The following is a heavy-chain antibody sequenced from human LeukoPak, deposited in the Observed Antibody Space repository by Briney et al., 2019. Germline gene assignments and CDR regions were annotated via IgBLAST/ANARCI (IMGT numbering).Heavy chain of an antibody. V-gene: IGHV1-18*01. Sequence: ASVKVSCKASGYSFTSYGISCVRQAPGQGLEWMGWISAYNGNTHYEQKLQGRFTMTTDTSTSTAYMELRSLRSDDTAVYYCARAIAVAGTTMDFQRWGQGTLVTVSS. J-gene: IGHJ1*01. CDR3: ARAIAVAGTTMDFQR. CDR1: GYSFTSYG. CDR2: ISAYNGNT. D-gene: IGHD6-19*01.